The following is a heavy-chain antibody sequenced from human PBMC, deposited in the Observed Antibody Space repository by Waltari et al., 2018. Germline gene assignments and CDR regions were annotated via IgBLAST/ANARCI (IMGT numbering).Heavy chain of an antibody. CDR2: INPKIGGT. J-gene: IGHJ4*02. V-gene: IGHV1-2*02. CDR1: GYVFTDYY. Sequence: QAQLVQSGAEVKQPGASVKVSCKASGYVFTDYYMHWVRQAPGHGLEWLGCINPKIGGTNYAQKCQCRVTLTRDTSINTAYMELSSLRSDDTAVYYCATYLRSSGSYSLIYWGQGTLVAVSS. D-gene: IGHD1-26*01. CDR3: ATYLRSSGSYSLIY.